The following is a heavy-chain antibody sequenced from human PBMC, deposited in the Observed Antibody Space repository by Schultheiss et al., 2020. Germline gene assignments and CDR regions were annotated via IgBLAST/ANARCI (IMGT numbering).Heavy chain of an antibody. CDR2: ITGWGHTT. D-gene: IGHD3-22*01. CDR3: VRDTDYYDSSGYRSYFDY. Sequence: GGSLRLSCAATGFSFRNTAMSWVRQAPGQGLEWVSSITGWGHTTYYADSVKGRFTISRDNFNNTLFLQMDSLRAEDTAVYYCVRDTDYYDSSGYRSYFDYWGQGTLVTVSS. CDR1: GFSFRNTA. J-gene: IGHJ4*02. V-gene: IGHV3-23*01.